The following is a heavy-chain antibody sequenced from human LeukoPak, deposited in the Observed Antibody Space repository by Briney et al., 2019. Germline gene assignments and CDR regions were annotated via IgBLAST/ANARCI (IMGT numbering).Heavy chain of an antibody. J-gene: IGHJ3*02. D-gene: IGHD2-21*02. V-gene: IGHV3-30*04. CDR3: ARDAAPPYCGGDCYSWAFDI. Sequence: GGSLRLSCAASGFTFSSYAMHWVRQAPGKGLEWVAVISYDGSNKYYADSVKGRFTISGDNSKNTLYLQMNSLRAEDTAVYYCARDAAPPYCGGDCYSWAFDIWGQGTMVTVSS. CDR2: ISYDGSNK. CDR1: GFTFSSYA.